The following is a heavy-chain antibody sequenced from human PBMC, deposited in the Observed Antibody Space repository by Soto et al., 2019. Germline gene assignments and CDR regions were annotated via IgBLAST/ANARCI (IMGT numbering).Heavy chain of an antibody. CDR3: ARGRAGSSGWYSL. CDR2: INHSGST. CDR1: GGSISSGGYY. V-gene: IGHV4-39*07. Sequence: SETLSLTCTVSGGSISSGGYYWSWIRQPPGKGLEWIGEINHSGSTNYNPSLKSRVTISVDTSKNQFSLKLSSVTAADTAVYYCARGRAGSSGWYSLWGQGALVTVSS. D-gene: IGHD6-19*01. J-gene: IGHJ4*02.